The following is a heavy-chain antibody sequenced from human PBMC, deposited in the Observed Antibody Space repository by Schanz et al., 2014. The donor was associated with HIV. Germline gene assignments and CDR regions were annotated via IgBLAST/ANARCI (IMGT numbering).Heavy chain of an antibody. J-gene: IGHJ3*01. CDR2: IWYDGSNK. CDR3: RVFMGAFDV. D-gene: IGHD6-13*01. CDR1: GFTFRYYG. Sequence: QGQLVESGGGVVQPGRALRLSWAGAGFTFRYYGLHLDPPAPGKGLEGVADIWYDGSNKYYADSVKGRFTISRDNSKNTLYLQMNSLRAEDTAMYYCRVFMGAFDVWGQGTMVTVSS. V-gene: IGHV3-33*01.